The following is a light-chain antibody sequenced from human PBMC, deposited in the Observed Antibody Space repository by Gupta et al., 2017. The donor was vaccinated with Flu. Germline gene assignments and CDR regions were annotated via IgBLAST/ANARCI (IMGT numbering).Light chain of an antibody. CDR2: DTS. CDR1: QSITRY. CDR3: QQRSSWPRT. J-gene: IGKJ3*01. Sequence: EIVLTQSPATLSLSPRERATLSCRASQSITRYLAWYQQKPGQAPRLLIYDTSNRATGIPARFSGSGSGTDFTLTISSLEPEDFAVYYCQQRSSWPRTFGPGTKVDIK. V-gene: IGKV3-11*01.